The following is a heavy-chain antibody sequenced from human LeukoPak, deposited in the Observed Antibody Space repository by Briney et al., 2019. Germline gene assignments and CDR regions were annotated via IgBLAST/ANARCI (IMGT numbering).Heavy chain of an antibody. CDR3: ARDENTIFGVVYEYNWFDP. Sequence: GGCLRLSCAASGFTFSSYSMNWVRQAPGKGLEWVSYISSSSSYIYYADSVKGRFTISRDNAKNSLYMQMNSLRAEDTAVYYCARDENTIFGVVYEYNWFDPWGQGTLVTVSS. J-gene: IGHJ5*02. CDR1: GFTFSSYS. D-gene: IGHD3-3*01. CDR2: ISSSSSYI. V-gene: IGHV3-21*01.